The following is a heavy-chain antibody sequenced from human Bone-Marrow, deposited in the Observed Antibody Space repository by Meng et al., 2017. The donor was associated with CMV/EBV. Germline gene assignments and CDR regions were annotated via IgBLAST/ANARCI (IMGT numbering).Heavy chain of an antibody. D-gene: IGHD1-1*01. Sequence: GESLKISCAASGFTFNTFWMTWVRQAPGKGLEWVANIKEDGRGQWYVDSVKGRFTISRDNARKSLYLQMNSLRAEDTAVYYCVRYENLQHGMDVWGQGTTVTVYS. CDR3: VRYENLQHGMDV. V-gene: IGHV3-7*01. J-gene: IGHJ6*02. CDR1: GFTFNTFW. CDR2: IKEDGRGQ.